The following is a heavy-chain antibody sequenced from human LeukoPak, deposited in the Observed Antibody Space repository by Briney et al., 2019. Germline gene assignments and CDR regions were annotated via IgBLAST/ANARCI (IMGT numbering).Heavy chain of an antibody. Sequence: PGGSLRLSCAASGFTFSSYAMSWVRQAPGKGLEWVSAISGSGGSTYNADSVKGRFTISRDNSKNTLYLQMNSLRAEDTAVYYCAKVMTRTMVRGVPPSDYWGQGTLVTVSS. V-gene: IGHV3-23*01. CDR3: AKVMTRTMVRGVPPSDY. J-gene: IGHJ4*02. CDR2: ISGSGGST. D-gene: IGHD3-10*01. CDR1: GFTFSSYA.